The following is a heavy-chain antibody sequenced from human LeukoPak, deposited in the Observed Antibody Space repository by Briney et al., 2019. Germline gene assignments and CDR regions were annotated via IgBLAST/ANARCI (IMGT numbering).Heavy chain of an antibody. CDR2: LSSSNTYI. Sequence: GGSLRPSCAAPGFSLNTYSINWVRQAPGKGLEWVSCLSSSNTYIYYADSVKGRFTISRDNAKNSLYLQMSSLRAEDTAVYYCRRGHYSDSLNWGQGTLVTVAS. CDR1: GFSLNTYS. D-gene: IGHD1-26*01. CDR3: RRGHYSDSLN. V-gene: IGHV3-21*01. J-gene: IGHJ4*02.